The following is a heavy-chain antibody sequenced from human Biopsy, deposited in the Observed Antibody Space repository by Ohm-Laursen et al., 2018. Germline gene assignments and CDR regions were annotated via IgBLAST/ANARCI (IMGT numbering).Heavy chain of an antibody. CDR2: IYYSGST. D-gene: IGHD1-26*01. V-gene: IGHV4-59*01. J-gene: IGHJ4*02. CDR1: GGSIGSFF. CDR3: ARVGAGAPSIDYFDY. Sequence: TLSLTCTVSGGSIGSFFWSWIWQPPGKGLEWIGYIYYSGSTNYNPSLRSRVTISVDRSKNKFSMELSSVTAADTAVYYCARVGAGAPSIDYFDYWGQGALVTVSS.